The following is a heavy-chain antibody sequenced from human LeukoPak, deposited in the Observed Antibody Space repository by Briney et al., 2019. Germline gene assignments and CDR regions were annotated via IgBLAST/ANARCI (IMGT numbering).Heavy chain of an antibody. CDR1: GFTFSSYS. V-gene: IGHV3-21*03. Sequence: PGGSLRLSCAASGFTFSSYSMNWVRQAPGKGLEWVSSISSSSSYIYYADSVKGRFTISRDNAKNSLYLQMNSLKAEDTAVYYCTTELDTGGYYYIGYFQHWGQGTLVTVSS. J-gene: IGHJ1*01. D-gene: IGHD3-22*01. CDR2: ISSSSSYI. CDR3: TTELDTGGYYYIGYFQH.